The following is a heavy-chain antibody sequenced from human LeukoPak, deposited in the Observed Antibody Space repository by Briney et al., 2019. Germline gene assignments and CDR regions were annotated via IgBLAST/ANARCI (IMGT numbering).Heavy chain of an antibody. J-gene: IGHJ6*03. V-gene: IGHV3-33*01. CDR2: IWYDGSNK. D-gene: IGHD5-24*01. CDR3: ARDVRGDGYSYYYYYMDV. Sequence: GGSLRLSCAASGFTFSSYGMHWVRQAPGKGLEWVAVIWYDGSNKYYADSVKGRFTISRDNSKNTLYLQMNSLRAEDTAVYYCARDVRGDGYSYYYYYMDVWGKGTTVTVSS. CDR1: GFTFSSYG.